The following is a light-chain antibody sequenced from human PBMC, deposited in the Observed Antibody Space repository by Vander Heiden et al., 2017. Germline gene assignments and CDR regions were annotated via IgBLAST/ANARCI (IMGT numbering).Light chain of an antibody. CDR1: SSNFGAGYD. V-gene: IGLV1-40*01. CDR3: QSYDTSLGGFWV. J-gene: IGLJ3*02. Sequence: QSVLTQPPSVSGAPGQTGTISCTGSSSNFGAGYDAHWYQQFPGSAPKLLIYDNNIRPSGVPARFSGSQSGSIASLAITGLQAEDEAEYYCQSYDTSLGGFWVFGGGTKVTVL. CDR2: DNN.